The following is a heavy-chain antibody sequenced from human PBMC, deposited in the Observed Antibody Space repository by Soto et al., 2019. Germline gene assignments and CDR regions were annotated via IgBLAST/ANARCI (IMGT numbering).Heavy chain of an antibody. CDR1: GFTFSSYG. CDR3: ARPPYSSSRPAVYFDY. Sequence: QVQLVESGGGVVQPGRSLRLSCAASGFTFSSYGMHWVRQAPGKGLEWVAVIWYDGSNKYYADSVKGRFTISRDNSKNTLHLQMNSLRAEDTAVYYCARPPYSSSRPAVYFDYWGQGTLVTVSS. V-gene: IGHV3-33*01. D-gene: IGHD6-6*01. J-gene: IGHJ4*02. CDR2: IWYDGSNK.